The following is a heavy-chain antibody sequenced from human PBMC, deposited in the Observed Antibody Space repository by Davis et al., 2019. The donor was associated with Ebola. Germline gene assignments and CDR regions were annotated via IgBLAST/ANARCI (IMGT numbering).Heavy chain of an antibody. CDR2: IYYSGST. D-gene: IGHD3-10*01. V-gene: IGHV4-61*01. Sequence: GSLRLSCTVSGGSIRNSSYYWSWIRQPPGKGLEWIGYIYYSGSTNYNPSLKSRVTISVDTSKNQFSLKLSSVTAADTAVYYCASTMVQGVMDYYYYGMDVWGQGTTVTVSS. CDR1: GGSIRNSSYY. J-gene: IGHJ6*02. CDR3: ASTMVQGVMDYYYYGMDV.